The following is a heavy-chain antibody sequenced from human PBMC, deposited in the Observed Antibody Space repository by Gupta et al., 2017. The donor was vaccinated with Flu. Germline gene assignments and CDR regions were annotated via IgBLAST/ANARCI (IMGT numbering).Heavy chain of an antibody. CDR2: TRNKANSYTT. CDR1: GFAFSDHY. Sequence: EVQLVESGGGLVQPGGSLRLSCAASGFAFSDHYMDWVRQAPGKGLEWVGRTRNKANSYTTEYAASVKGRFTVSRDDSKNSLYLQMNSLKIEDTALYYCAASRGGGYRYFDLWGRGTLVTVSS. CDR3: AASRGGGYRYFDL. D-gene: IGHD3-16*01. J-gene: IGHJ2*01. V-gene: IGHV3-72*01.